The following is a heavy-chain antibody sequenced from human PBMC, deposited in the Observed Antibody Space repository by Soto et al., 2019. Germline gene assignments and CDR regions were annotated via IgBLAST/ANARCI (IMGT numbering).Heavy chain of an antibody. J-gene: IGHJ4*02. D-gene: IGHD6-19*01. V-gene: IGHV3-23*01. CDR2: ISGSGGST. Sequence: GGSLRLSCAASGFTFSSYAMSWVRQAPGKGLEWVSAISGSGGSTYYADSVKGRFTISRDNSKNMLYLQMNSLRAEDTAVYYCAKVRGIAVAGTDDYWGQGTLVTVSS. CDR1: GFTFSSYA. CDR3: AKVRGIAVAGTDDY.